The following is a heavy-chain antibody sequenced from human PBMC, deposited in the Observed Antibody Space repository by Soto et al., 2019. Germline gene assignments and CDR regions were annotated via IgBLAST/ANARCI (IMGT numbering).Heavy chain of an antibody. CDR3: ARDGGYYGDLEYYYGLDV. V-gene: IGHV5-51*01. Sequence: PGESLKISCKGSGYRFTIYWIGWVRQMPGKGLEWMGIIYPGDSDTRYSPSFQGQVTISADKSISTAYLQWSSLRAEDTAVYYCARDGGYYGDLEYYYGLDVWGQGTTVTVSS. CDR2: IYPGDSDT. D-gene: IGHD4-17*01. CDR1: GYRFTIYW. J-gene: IGHJ6*02.